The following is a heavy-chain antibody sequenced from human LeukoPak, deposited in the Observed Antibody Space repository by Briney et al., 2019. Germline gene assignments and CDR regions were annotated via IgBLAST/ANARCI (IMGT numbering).Heavy chain of an antibody. CDR3: ARNRDYFDY. CDR2: IYYSGST. J-gene: IGHJ4*02. Sequence: SETLSLTCTVSGGSISSYYWSWIRQPPGKGLEWIGYIYYSGSTNYNPSLKSRVTISVDTSKNQFSLKLSSVTAADTAVYYCARNRDYFDYWGQGTLVTVSS. D-gene: IGHD1-14*01. V-gene: IGHV4-59*01. CDR1: GGSISSYY.